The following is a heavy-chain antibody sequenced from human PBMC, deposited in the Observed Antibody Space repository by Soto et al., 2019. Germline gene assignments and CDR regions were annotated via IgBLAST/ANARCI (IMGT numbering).Heavy chain of an antibody. D-gene: IGHD3-3*02. Sequence: QVQLQESGPGLVKPSQTLSLTCTVSGVSISTGGYYWSWISQHTGKGLECIGYIYYSGSTYYNPSLKSRVTISVDTSKNKFTLKLSSVTAADTVVYYCAKELLAWGNGSLVTVSS. V-gene: IGHV4-31*03. J-gene: IGHJ4*01. CDR3: AKELLA. CDR2: IYYSGST. CDR1: GVSISTGGYY.